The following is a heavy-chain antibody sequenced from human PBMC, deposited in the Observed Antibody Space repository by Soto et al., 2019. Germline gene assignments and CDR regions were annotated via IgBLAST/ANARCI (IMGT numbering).Heavy chain of an antibody. CDR3: ARVPLEMATIWALDY. D-gene: IGHD5-12*01. CDR2: ISYDGSNK. V-gene: IGHV3-30-3*01. CDR1: GFTFSSYA. J-gene: IGHJ4*02. Sequence: QVQLVESGGGVVQPGRSLRLSCAASGFTFSSYAMHWVRQAPGKGLEWVAVISYDGSNKYYADSVKGRFTISRDNSKNTLYLQMNSLRAEDTAVYYCARVPLEMATIWALDYWGQGTLVTVSS.